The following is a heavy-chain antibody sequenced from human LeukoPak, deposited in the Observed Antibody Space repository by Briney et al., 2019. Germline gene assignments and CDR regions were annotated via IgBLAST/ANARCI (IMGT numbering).Heavy chain of an antibody. V-gene: IGHV3-21*01. CDR3: ARDRVLEMIPQGWFDP. CDR1: GFSFSTYG. D-gene: IGHD3-22*01. Sequence: GGSLRLSCAASGFSFSTYGMNWVGRAPGKGLEWVASISSSRGYIYYADSVKGRFTISRDNPKSSLYLQMNSLGVEDTAVYYCARDRVLEMIPQGWFDPWGQGVLVTVSS. CDR2: ISSSRGYI. J-gene: IGHJ5*02.